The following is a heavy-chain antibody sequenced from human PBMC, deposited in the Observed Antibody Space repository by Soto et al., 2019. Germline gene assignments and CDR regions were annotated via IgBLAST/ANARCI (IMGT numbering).Heavy chain of an antibody. V-gene: IGHV3-30*03. CDR2: ISYDGNTK. CDR3: ARGTIFLVSAPSDGNGMDV. D-gene: IGHD3-3*01. Sequence: QVQLEESGGGVVQPGRSLTLTCAASGFTFTNYGMNWVRQAPGKGLEWVAVISYDGNTKHHADSVKGRFSISRDNSKNPLSLEMSSRRVEETAVYSCARGTIFLVSAPSDGNGMDVWGKGTSVSVSS. CDR1: GFTFTNYG. J-gene: IGHJ6*04.